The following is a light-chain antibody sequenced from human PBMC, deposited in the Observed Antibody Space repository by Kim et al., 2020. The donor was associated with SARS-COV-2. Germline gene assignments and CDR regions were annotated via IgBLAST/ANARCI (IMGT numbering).Light chain of an antibody. CDR3: SSYTSSNTYV. Sequence: QSALTQPASVSGSPGQSITISCTGTSSDVGGYNYVSWYQQHPDKVPKVMIYDVTRRPSGVSNRFSGSKSGNTASLTISGLQAEDEADYYCSSYTSSNTYVFGTGTKVTVL. V-gene: IGLV2-14*03. J-gene: IGLJ1*01. CDR2: DVT. CDR1: SSDVGGYNY.